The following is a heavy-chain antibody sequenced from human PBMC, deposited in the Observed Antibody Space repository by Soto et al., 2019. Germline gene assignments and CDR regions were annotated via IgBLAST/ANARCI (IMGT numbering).Heavy chain of an antibody. V-gene: IGHV3-11*01. D-gene: IGHD3-3*01. J-gene: IGHJ2*01. CDR3: ARQGTTLGVGMDWYLDL. Sequence: PGGSLRLSCAVSGFTFSDYYMSWVRQAPGKGVEWLAYISSSGSIIKFADSVKGRFTISRDNAKRSLFLQMNSLRAEDTAVYYCARQGTTLGVGMDWYLDLWGRGTLVTVSS. CDR2: ISSSGSII. CDR1: GFTFSDYY.